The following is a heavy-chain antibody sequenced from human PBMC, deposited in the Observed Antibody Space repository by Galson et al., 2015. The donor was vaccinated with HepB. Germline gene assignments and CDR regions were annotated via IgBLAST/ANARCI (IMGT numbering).Heavy chain of an antibody. CDR2: ISAYNGNT. CDR1: GYTFTSYG. CDR3: ARGYCSSTSCYPFDP. D-gene: IGHD2-2*01. V-gene: IGHV1-18*04. J-gene: IGHJ5*02. Sequence: SVKVSCKASGYTFTSYGISWVRQAPGQGLEWMGWISAYNGNTNYAQKLQGRVTMTTDTSTSTAYMELRSLRSDDTAVYYCARGYCSSTSCYPFDPWGQGTLVTVSS.